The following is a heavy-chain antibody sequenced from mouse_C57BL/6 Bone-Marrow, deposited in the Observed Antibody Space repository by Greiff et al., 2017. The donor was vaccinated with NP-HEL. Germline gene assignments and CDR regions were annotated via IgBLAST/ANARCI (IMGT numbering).Heavy chain of an antibody. J-gene: IGHJ2*01. CDR2: YPGSGNTY. CDR3: RRRIYYYGSCSFDY. Sequence: VQLKESGPELVKPGASVKMSCKASGYTFTDYYMHWVKQKPGKGLEWIGEIYPGSGNTYYNEKLKGQATLTAATSSSTAYMHLSSLTSEDSAIYYCARRRIYYYGSCSFDYWGQGTTLTVSS. CDR1: YTFTDYYM. V-gene: IGHV1-83*01. D-gene: IGHD1-1*01.